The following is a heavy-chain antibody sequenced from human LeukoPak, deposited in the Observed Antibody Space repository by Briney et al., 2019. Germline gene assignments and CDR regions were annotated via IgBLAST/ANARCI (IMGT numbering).Heavy chain of an antibody. CDR1: GYSISSGYY. J-gene: IGHJ4*02. V-gene: IGHV4-38-2*02. Sequence: SETLSLTCTVSGYSISSGYYWGWIRQPPGKGLEWIGSIYHSGSTYYNPSLKSRVTISVDTSKNQFSLKLSSVTAADTAVYYCARESFSSSSDYWGQGTLVTVSS. D-gene: IGHD6-6*01. CDR2: IYHSGST. CDR3: ARESFSSSSDY.